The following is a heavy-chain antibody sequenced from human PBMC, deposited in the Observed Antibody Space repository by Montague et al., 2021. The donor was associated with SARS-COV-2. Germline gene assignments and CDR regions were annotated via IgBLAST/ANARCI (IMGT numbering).Heavy chain of an antibody. CDR1: DGSISSPNW. D-gene: IGHD3-16*01. J-gene: IGHJ6*02. Sequence: SETLSLTCAVSDGSISSPNWWNWVRQPPGKGLEWIGEIYYTGNSNYNSFLKSRVTIFIDKSKNHFSLQLSSVTAADTAVYYCARGGTYHYGMDVWGQGTTVAVSS. CDR3: ARGGTYHYGMDV. CDR2: IYYTGNS. V-gene: IGHV4/OR15-8*02.